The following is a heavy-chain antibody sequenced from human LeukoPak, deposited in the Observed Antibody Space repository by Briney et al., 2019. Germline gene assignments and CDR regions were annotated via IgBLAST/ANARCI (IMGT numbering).Heavy chain of an antibody. Sequence: SGGSLRLSCATSGFTFSSETMTWVRQAPGKGLEWVSVIYSGGSTYYADSVKGRFTISRDNSKNTLYLQMNSLRAEDTAVYYCARVLYYDFWSGYFDYWGQGTLVTVSS. CDR3: ARVLYYDFWSGYFDY. D-gene: IGHD3-3*01. J-gene: IGHJ4*02. V-gene: IGHV3-53*01. CDR2: IYSGGST. CDR1: GFTFSSET.